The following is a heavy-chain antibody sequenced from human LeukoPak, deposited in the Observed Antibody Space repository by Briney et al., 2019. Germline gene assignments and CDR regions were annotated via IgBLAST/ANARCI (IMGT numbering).Heavy chain of an antibody. CDR2: INHSGST. CDR1: GGSFSGYY. D-gene: IGHD3-22*01. Sequence: PSETLSLTCAVYGGSFSGYYWSWIRQPPGKGLEWIGEINHSGSTNYNPSLKSRVTISVDTSKNQFSLKLSSVTAADTAVYYCARHSYYDSSGYRFDYWGQGTLVTVSS. J-gene: IGHJ4*02. CDR3: ARHSYYDSSGYRFDY. V-gene: IGHV4-34*01.